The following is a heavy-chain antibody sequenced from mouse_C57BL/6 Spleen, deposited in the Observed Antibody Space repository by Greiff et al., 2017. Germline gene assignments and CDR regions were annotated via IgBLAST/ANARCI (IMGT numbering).Heavy chain of an antibody. Sequence: VQLQQSGPELVKPGASVKISCKASGYTFTDYYMNWVKQSHGKSLEWIGDINPNNGGTSYNQKFKGKATLTVDKSSSTAYMKLRSLTAEDSAVYYCARGGYWGQGTTLTVSS. CDR1: GYTFTDYY. CDR2: INPNNGGT. J-gene: IGHJ2*01. CDR3: ARGGY. V-gene: IGHV1-26*01.